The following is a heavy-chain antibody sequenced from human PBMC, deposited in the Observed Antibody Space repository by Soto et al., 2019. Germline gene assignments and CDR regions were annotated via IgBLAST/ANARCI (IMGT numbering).Heavy chain of an antibody. J-gene: IGHJ4*02. D-gene: IGHD2-2*01. CDR3: ARSPLRHYCSSTSCYAFAY. Sequence: ASVKVSCKASGYTFTSYYMHWVRQAPGQGLEWMGIINPSGGSTSYAQKFQGRVTMTRDTSTSTVYMELSSLRSEDTAVYYCARSPLRHYCSSTSCYAFAYWGQGTLVTVSS. CDR2: INPSGGST. CDR1: GYTFTSYY. V-gene: IGHV1-46*03.